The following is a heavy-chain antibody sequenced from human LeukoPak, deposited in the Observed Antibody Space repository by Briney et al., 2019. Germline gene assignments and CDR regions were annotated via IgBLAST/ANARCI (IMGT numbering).Heavy chain of an antibody. CDR3: ARFLARRGAFDI. J-gene: IGHJ3*02. Sequence: SETLSLTCTVSGGSISSYYWSWIRQPPGKGLEWIGYIYYSGTTYYNPSLKSRFVISVDTSKNQFSLKLSSVTAADTAVYYCARFLARRGAFDIWGQGTMVTVSS. D-gene: IGHD1-14*01. CDR2: IYYSGTT. V-gene: IGHV4-59*12. CDR1: GGSISSYY.